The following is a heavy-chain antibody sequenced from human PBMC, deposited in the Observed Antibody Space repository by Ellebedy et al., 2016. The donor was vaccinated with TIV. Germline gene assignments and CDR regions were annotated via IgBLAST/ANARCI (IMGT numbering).Heavy chain of an antibody. V-gene: IGHV3-73*01. Sequence: GESLKISCAASGFTFSGSAMHWVRPASGKGLEWVGRIRSKANSYATAYAASVKGRFTISRDDSKNTAYLQMNSLKTEDTAVYYCTRRIAVARAYYYYYGMDVWGQGTTVTVS. CDR1: GFTFSGSA. J-gene: IGHJ6*02. CDR2: IRSKANSYAT. CDR3: TRRIAVARAYYYYYGMDV. D-gene: IGHD6-19*01.